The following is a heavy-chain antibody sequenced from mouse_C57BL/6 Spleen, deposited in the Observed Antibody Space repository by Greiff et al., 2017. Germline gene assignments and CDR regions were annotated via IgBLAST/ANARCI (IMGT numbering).Heavy chain of an antibody. CDR1: GYTFTSYW. Sequence: VQLQQPGAELVKPGASVKLSCKASGYTFTSYWMHWVKQRPGQGLEWIGMIHPNSGSTNYNEKFKSKATLTVDKSSSTAYMQLSSLTSEDSAVYYGARALYGSSYNFDYWGQGTTLTVSS. CDR3: ARALYGSSYNFDY. V-gene: IGHV1-64*01. D-gene: IGHD1-1*01. CDR2: IHPNSGST. J-gene: IGHJ2*01.